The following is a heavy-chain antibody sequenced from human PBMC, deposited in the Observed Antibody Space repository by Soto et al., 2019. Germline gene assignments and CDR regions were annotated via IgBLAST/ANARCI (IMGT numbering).Heavy chain of an antibody. J-gene: IGHJ5*02. Sequence: QITLKESGPPLVKPTQTLTLTCTFSGFSLSTSGVGVGWIRQPPGKALEWLALIYWDDDKRYSPSLKSRPTITNDTSKNQVVLTMTNMDPVDTATYYCAHRRVRGYYHSSGPPGFDPWGQGTLVTVSS. CDR2: IYWDDDK. CDR3: AHRRVRGYYHSSGPPGFDP. CDR1: GFSLSTSGVG. D-gene: IGHD3-22*01. V-gene: IGHV2-5*02.